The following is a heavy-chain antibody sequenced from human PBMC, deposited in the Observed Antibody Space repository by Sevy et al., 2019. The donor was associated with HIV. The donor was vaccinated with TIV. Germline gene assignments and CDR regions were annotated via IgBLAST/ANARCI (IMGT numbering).Heavy chain of an antibody. CDR1: GFSLSSNW. V-gene: IGHV3-7*03. Sequence: GGSLRLSCAASGFSLSSNWMSWVRQAPGKGLEWLANIKQDGSEKFYVDSVKGRFTISRDNAMNSRFLDMHSLRVEDTAIYFCARDSDRSSYFADWGQGTLVTVSS. CDR2: IKQDGSEK. D-gene: IGHD6-13*01. CDR3: ARDSDRSSYFAD. J-gene: IGHJ4*02.